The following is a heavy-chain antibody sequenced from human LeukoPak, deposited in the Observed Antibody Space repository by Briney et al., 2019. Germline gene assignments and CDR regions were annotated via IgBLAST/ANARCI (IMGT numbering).Heavy chain of an antibody. CDR3: AKGIGTIFGEVDY. Sequence: GRSLRLSCAASGFTFSSYGMHWVRQAPGKGLEWVAVISYDGSNKYYADSVKGRFTISRDNSKNTLYLQMNSLRAEDTAVYYCAKGIGTIFGEVDYWGQGTLVTVSS. CDR1: GFTFSSYG. CDR2: ISYDGSNK. J-gene: IGHJ4*02. D-gene: IGHD3-3*01. V-gene: IGHV3-30*18.